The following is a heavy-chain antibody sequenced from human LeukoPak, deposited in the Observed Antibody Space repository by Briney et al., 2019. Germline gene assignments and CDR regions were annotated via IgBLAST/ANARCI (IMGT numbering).Heavy chain of an antibody. CDR2: INHIGST. CDR1: GGSFSGYY. CDR3: ARMVNYDFWSGYYPRRDAFDI. D-gene: IGHD3-3*01. J-gene: IGHJ3*02. Sequence: SETLSLTCAVYGGSFSGYYWSWIRQPPGKGLEWIGEINHIGSTNYNPSLKSRVTISVDTSKNQCSLKLSSVTAPDTAVYYCARMVNYDFWSGYYPRRDAFDIWGQGTMVTVSS. V-gene: IGHV4-34*01.